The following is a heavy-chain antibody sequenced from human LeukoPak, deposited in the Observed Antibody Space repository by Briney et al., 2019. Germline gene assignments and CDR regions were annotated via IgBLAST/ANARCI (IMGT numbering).Heavy chain of an antibody. J-gene: IGHJ6*02. CDR3: ARVVSGVVIIPVWFDV. D-gene: IGHD3-3*01. Sequence: GGSLRLYCAASGFTFSSNYMRWVRQAPGKGLEWVSVIYSGGSTYYADSVKGRFTISRHNSKNTLYLQMNSLRAEDTAVYYCARVVSGVVIIPVWFDVWGQGTTVTVSS. CDR1: GFTFSSNY. CDR2: IYSGGST. V-gene: IGHV3-53*04.